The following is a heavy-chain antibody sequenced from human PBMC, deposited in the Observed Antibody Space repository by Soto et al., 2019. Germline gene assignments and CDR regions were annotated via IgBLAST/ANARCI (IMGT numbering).Heavy chain of an antibody. Sequence: PGASLKISCKGSGYSFTNYWITWVRQMPGKGLEWLGRVDPTDSYSNYSPSFQGHVTISADKTISTSFLQWSSVKASYTAVYYCAIQNYAGYGGYDFSFDAWGQVTVVTVSS. CDR3: AIQNYAGYGGYDFSFDA. D-gene: IGHD5-12*01. CDR2: VDPTDSYS. V-gene: IGHV5-10-1*01. J-gene: IGHJ4*02. CDR1: GYSFTNYW.